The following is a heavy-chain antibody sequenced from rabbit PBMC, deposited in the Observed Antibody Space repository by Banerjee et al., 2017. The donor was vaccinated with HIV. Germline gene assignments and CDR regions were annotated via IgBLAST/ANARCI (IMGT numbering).Heavy chain of an antibody. D-gene: IGHD4-1*01. Sequence: QSLEESGGGLVKPGASLTLTCTASGFSFSSVYWICWVRQAPGKGLEWIACIYTSSGSTYYASWAKGRFTISKTSSTTVTLQMTSLTAADTATYFCARGIVGWGMVGMDLWGPGTLVTVS. CDR2: IYTSSGST. CDR3: ARGIVGWGMVGMDL. V-gene: IGHV1S40*01. J-gene: IGHJ6*01. CDR1: GFSFSSVYW.